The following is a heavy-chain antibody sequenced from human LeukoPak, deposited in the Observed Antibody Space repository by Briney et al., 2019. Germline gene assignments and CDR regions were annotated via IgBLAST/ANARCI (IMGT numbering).Heavy chain of an antibody. CDR3: ARVGFLEWLLWYYFDY. CDR2: IKQDGSEK. CDR1: GFTFSSYW. J-gene: IGHJ4*02. D-gene: IGHD3-3*01. Sequence: GGSLRLSCAASGFTFSSYWMSWVRQAPGKGLEWVANIKQDGSEKYYVDSVKGRFTISRDNAKNSLYLQMNSLRAEDTAVYYCARVGFLEWLLWYYFDYWGQGILVTVSS. V-gene: IGHV3-7*01.